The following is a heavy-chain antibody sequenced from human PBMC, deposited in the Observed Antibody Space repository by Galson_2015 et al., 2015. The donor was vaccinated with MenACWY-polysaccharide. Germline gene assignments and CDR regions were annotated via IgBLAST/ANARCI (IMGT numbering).Heavy chain of an antibody. J-gene: IGHJ4*02. Sequence: SVKVSCKASGYTFNTYAMNWVRQAPGQGLEWVGGINTNTGNPTYAQGFTGRFVFSLDASVSTAYLQISSLKAEDTAVYYCARDPKQKATTVTTGRFDYWGQGTLVTVSS. V-gene: IGHV7-4-1*02. CDR1: GYTFNTYA. CDR3: ARDPKQKATTVTTGRFDY. CDR2: INTNTGNP. D-gene: IGHD4-17*01.